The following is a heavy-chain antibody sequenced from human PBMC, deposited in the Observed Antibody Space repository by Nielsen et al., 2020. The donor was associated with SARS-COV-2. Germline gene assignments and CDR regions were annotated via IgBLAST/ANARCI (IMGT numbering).Heavy chain of an antibody. CDR2: INPNSGGT. Sequence: ASVKVSCKVSGGALTLFSMHWVRQAPGQGLEWMGWINPNSGGTNYAQKFQGWVTMTRDTSISTAYMELSRLRSDDTAVYYCARDSPTYYYDSSGYYYSDYYYYGMDVWGQGTTVTVSS. V-gene: IGHV1-2*04. D-gene: IGHD3-22*01. CDR3: ARDSPTYYYDSSGYYYSDYYYYGMDV. CDR1: GGALTLFS. J-gene: IGHJ6*02.